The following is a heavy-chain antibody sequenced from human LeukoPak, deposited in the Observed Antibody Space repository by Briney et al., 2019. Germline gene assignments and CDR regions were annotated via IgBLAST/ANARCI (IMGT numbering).Heavy chain of an antibody. Sequence: GRSLRLSCAASGFTFSNYAMHWVRQAPGKGLEWVAVIGDDGSSKYYVDSVKGRFTISRDNSNNTVYLQMNSLRAEDTAVYYCARVDDLDAFDTWGQGTLVTVSS. CDR3: ARVDDLDAFDT. D-gene: IGHD2-2*03. CDR2: IGDDGSSK. CDR1: GFTFSNYA. V-gene: IGHV3-30*04. J-gene: IGHJ3*02.